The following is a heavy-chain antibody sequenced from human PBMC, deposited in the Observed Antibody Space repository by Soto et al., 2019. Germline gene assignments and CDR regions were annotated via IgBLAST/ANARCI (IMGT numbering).Heavy chain of an antibody. CDR1: GGSISSGGYY. J-gene: IGHJ6*02. CDR3: ARDQLRKYYYYGMDV. D-gene: IGHD1-7*01. CDR2: IYYSGST. Sequence: QVQLQESGPGLVKPSQTLSLTCTVSGGSISSGGYYWRWIRQHPGKGLEWIGYIYYSGSTYYNPSLKSRVTISVDTSKNQFSLKLSSVTAADTAVYYCARDQLRKYYYYGMDVWGQGTTVTVSS. V-gene: IGHV4-31*03.